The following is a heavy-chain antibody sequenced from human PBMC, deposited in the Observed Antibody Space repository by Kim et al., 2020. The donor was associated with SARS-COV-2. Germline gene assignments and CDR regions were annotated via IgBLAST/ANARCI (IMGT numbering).Heavy chain of an antibody. D-gene: IGHD3-3*01. J-gene: IGHJ6*02. CDR2: INLCNANT. CDR3: SRSGVRLLESDLGLDA. Sequence: VSVKVSCKASGYTFTSYDMNWVRQAPGQRLEWMGWINLCNANTKLSQKLQGRVTLTRDTSARPAYMQVSSLRPEDKAVYYCSRSGVRLLESDLGLDAWGQ. V-gene: IGHV1-3*01. CDR1: GYTFTSYD.